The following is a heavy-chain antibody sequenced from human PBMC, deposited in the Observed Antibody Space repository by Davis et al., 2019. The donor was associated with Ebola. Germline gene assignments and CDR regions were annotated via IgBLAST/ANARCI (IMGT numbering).Heavy chain of an antibody. V-gene: IGHV4-30-4*01. CDR1: GGSISGADYY. CDR3: ARGTGSGYYRRPPHFDY. Sequence: MPSETLSLTCTVSGGSISGADYYWSWIRQPPGKGLEWIGYIYYSGSTYYNPSLKSRVTISADTSKNQFSLKLTSVTAAGTAVYYCARGTGSGYYRRPPHFDYWGQGTLVTVSS. D-gene: IGHD3-22*01. CDR2: IYYSGST. J-gene: IGHJ4*02.